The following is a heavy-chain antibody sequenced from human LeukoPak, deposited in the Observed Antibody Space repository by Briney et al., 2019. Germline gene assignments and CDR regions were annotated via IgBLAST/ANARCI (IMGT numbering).Heavy chain of an antibody. V-gene: IGHV4-34*01. Sequence: PSETLSLTCAVYGGSLSGYYWSWIRQPPGKGLDWIAEIDHRGSTSYNPSLKSPVPMSGDPSKNQLSLNLNSVPAADTAVYYCTRSSRLQLGLNTDSWGQGTLVTVSS. CDR2: IDHRGST. CDR1: GGSLSGYY. J-gene: IGHJ4*02. D-gene: IGHD5-18*01. CDR3: TRSSRLQLGLNTDS.